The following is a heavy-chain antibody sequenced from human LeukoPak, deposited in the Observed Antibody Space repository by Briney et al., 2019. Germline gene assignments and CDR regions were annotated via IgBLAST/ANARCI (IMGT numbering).Heavy chain of an antibody. CDR3: ARHERYGAHYFDY. D-gene: IGHD4-17*01. J-gene: IGHJ4*02. CDR2: IYYSGST. Sequence: PSETLSLTCTVSGGSISSSSYYWGWIRQPPGKGLEWIGSIYYSGSTYYNPSLKSRVTISVDTSKNQFSLKLSSVTAADTAVYYCARHERYGAHYFDYWGQGTLVTVSS. V-gene: IGHV4-39*01. CDR1: GGSISSSSYY.